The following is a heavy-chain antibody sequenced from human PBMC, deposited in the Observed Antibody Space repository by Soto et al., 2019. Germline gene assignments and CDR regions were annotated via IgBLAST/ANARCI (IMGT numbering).Heavy chain of an antibody. Sequence: SETLSLTCTVSGASMKSGGYYWTWIRQHPGKGLEWIGYINYRGSTYYNPSLKSRVSISVDTSKNQFSLKLSSATAADTAVYYCAKTGPPGHNWFDPWGQVTLVTVS. CDR3: AKTGPPGHNWFDP. CDR1: GASMKSGGYY. J-gene: IGHJ5*02. CDR2: INYRGST. V-gene: IGHV4-31*03.